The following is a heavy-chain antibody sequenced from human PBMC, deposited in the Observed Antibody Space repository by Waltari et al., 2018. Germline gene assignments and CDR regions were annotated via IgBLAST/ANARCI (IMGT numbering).Heavy chain of an antibody. J-gene: IGHJ3*01. D-gene: IGHD5-18*01. CDR2: INKDGTDK. CDR1: GFTFSDNW. Sequence: EVQLVDSGGGLVQPGESLRRSCATSGFTFSDNWMSWLRQAPGQGPEWVATINKDGTDKYYVDSVEGRFTISRDNAKNSLYLQMNSLRAEDTALYYCRVYSHGPFDVWGQGTMVTVSS. V-gene: IGHV3-7*01. CDR3: RVYSHGPFDV.